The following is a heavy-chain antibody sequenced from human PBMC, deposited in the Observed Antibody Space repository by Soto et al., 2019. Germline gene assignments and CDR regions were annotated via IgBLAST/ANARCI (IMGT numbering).Heavy chain of an antibody. CDR2: IKQDGSEK. J-gene: IGHJ6*03. CDR3: ARAEVRGVIIPLTHYYFMDV. CDR1: GFTFSSYW. V-gene: IGHV3-7*01. D-gene: IGHD3-10*01. Sequence: EVQLVESGGGLVQPGGSLRLSCAASGFTFSSYWMSWVRQAPGKGLEWVANIKQDGSEKYYVDSVKGRFTISRDNAKNSLYLQMNSLRAEDTAVYYCARAEVRGVIIPLTHYYFMDVWGKGTTVTVSS.